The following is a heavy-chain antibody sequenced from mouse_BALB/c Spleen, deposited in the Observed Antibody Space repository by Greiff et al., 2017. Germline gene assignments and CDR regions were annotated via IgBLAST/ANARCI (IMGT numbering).Heavy chain of an antibody. CDR3: ARRDDREYYYAMDY. V-gene: IGHV2-2*02. J-gene: IGHJ4*01. CDR1: GFSLTSYG. CDR2: IWSGGST. Sequence: VQLQQSGPGLVQPSQSLSITCTVSGFSLTSYGVHWVRQSPGKGLEWLGVIWSGGSTDYNAAFISRLSISKDNSKSQVFFKMNSLQANDTAIYYCARRDDREYYYAMDYWGQGTSVTVSS. D-gene: IGHD2-12*01.